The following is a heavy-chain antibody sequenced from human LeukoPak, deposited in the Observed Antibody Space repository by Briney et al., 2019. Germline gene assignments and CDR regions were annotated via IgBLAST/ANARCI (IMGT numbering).Heavy chain of an antibody. CDR1: GLHFSGTA. CDR2: ISHDGMNA. Sequence: GGSLRLSCAASGLHFSGTAMSWVRQAPGKGLEWVSAISHDGMNAYYADSVKGRFTISRDNSKKTVSLEMSSLTAADTGVYYCAKDGAQYSRVPECDPRGQGALVTVSP. D-gene: IGHD6-6*01. V-gene: IGHV3-23*01. J-gene: IGHJ5*02. CDR3: AKDGAQYSRVPECDP.